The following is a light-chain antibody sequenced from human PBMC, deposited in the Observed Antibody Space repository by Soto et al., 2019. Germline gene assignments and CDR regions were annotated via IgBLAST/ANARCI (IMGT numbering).Light chain of an antibody. V-gene: IGLV1-40*01. CDR1: SSNIGAGND. CDR3: QSYDSSLSAVV. CDR2: GNS. Sequence: QSVLTQPPSVSGAPGQRVTISCTGTSSNIGAGNDVPWYQQLPGTAPKLLIYGNSNRPSGVPDRFSGSKSGTSASLAITGLQAEDEADYYCQSYDSSLSAVVFGGGTKLTVL. J-gene: IGLJ2*01.